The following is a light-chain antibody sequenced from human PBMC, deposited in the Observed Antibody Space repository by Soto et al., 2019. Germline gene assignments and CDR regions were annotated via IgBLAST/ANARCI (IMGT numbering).Light chain of an antibody. Sequence: DIVMTQSPLSLPVTPGEPASISCRSSQSLLHRNGYNYLDWYLQKPGQSPQLLIYLGSNRASGGPDRFSGSGSGTDFTLKISIVEAEDVGVYYCMQALQTPWTFGQGTKVEIK. CDR2: LGS. CDR3: MQALQTPWT. J-gene: IGKJ1*01. V-gene: IGKV2-28*01. CDR1: QSLLHRNGYNY.